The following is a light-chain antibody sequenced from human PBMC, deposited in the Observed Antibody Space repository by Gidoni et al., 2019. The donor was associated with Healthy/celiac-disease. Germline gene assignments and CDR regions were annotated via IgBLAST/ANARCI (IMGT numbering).Light chain of an antibody. CDR2: EAS. J-gene: IGKJ1*01. Sequence: DIQMTQSPSTLSASVGDRVTITCRASQSISSWLALYQQKPGKAPKLLIYEASSVESGVPSRFSGSGSGTEFTLTIRSLQPDDFATYYCQQYNSYGTFGQGTKVEIK. V-gene: IGKV1-5*03. CDR1: QSISSW. CDR3: QQYNSYGT.